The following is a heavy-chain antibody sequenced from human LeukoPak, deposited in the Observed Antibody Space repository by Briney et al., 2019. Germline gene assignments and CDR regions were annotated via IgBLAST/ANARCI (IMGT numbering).Heavy chain of an antibody. Sequence: SETLSLTCAVYGGSFSGYYWSWIRQPPGKGLEWIGEINHSGSTNYNPSLKSRVTISVDTSKNQFSLKLSSVTAADTAVYYCARRSGAYHAFDIWGQGTMVTVSS. D-gene: IGHD1-26*01. CDR1: GGSFSGYY. CDR3: ARRSGAYHAFDI. V-gene: IGHV4-34*01. J-gene: IGHJ3*02. CDR2: INHSGST.